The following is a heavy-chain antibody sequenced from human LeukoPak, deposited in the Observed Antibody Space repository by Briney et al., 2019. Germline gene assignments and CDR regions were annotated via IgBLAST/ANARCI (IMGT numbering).Heavy chain of an antibody. CDR3: TRGSQSDDYYGMDV. CDR2: IRSKTKTYAT. J-gene: IGHJ6*02. Sequence: GGSLRLSCAAFGFTFSGSAMHWVRQASGKGLEWVGRIRSKTKTYATAYAASVEGRFTISRDDSKNTAYLQMNSLKTEDTAAYYCTRGSQSDDYYGMDVWGQGTTVTVSS. V-gene: IGHV3-73*01. CDR1: GFTFSGSA.